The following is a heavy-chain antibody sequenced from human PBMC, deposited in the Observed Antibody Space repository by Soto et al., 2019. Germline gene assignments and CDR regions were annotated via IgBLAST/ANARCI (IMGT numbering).Heavy chain of an antibody. CDR1: GFSFTGYY. V-gene: IGHV1-2*02. Sequence: QVQLVQSGAAVKKPGASVKVSCKASGFSFTGYYIHWLRQAPGQGLEWMGWINAHSGGTEYAQKFQGRVTLTRDTSIATAYLTLPSLTSDDTALYYCAKDSTRQLASWLHPWGQGTQVTVSS. CDR2: INAHSGGT. D-gene: IGHD6-6*01. CDR3: AKDSTRQLASWLHP. J-gene: IGHJ5*02.